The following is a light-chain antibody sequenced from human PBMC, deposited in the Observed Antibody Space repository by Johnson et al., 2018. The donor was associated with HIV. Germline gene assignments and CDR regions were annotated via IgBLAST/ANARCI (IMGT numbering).Light chain of an antibody. V-gene: IGLV1-51*01. J-gene: IGLJ1*01. CDR2: DNH. Sequence: QSILTQPPSVSAAPGQKVTISCSGSSSNIGNNYVSWYQQVPGTAPKLLIYDNHKRPSGIPDRFSGSKSGTSATLGITGLQTGDEADYYFGTWDSSLRTGFFGTGTKVTVL. CDR3: GTWDSSLRTGF. CDR1: SSNIGNNY.